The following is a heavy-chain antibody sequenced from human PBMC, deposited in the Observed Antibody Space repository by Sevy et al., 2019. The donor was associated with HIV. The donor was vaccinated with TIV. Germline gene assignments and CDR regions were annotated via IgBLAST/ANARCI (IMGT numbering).Heavy chain of an antibody. Sequence: GGSLRLSCAASGFTFSSYSMNWVRQAPGKGLEWVSSISSSSSYIYYADSVKGRFTISRDNAKNSLYLQMNSLRAEDTAVYYCARDQSLLLWFGELLKGFYMDVWGKGTTVTVSS. J-gene: IGHJ6*03. V-gene: IGHV3-21*01. D-gene: IGHD3-10*01. CDR1: GFTFSSYS. CDR3: ARDQSLLLWFGELLKGFYMDV. CDR2: ISSSSSYI.